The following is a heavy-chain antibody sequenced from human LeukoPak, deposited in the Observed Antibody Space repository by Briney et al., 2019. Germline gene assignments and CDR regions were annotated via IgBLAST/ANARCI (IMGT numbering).Heavy chain of an antibody. CDR1: GFTFDHYA. Sequence: GGSLRLSCAASGFTFDHYAMHWVRQGPGKGLEWVSSISWNSGSIGYADSVQGRFTISRDSAKNSLYLQMNSLRAEDTALYYCAKGHYYDTSGSIWPFDYWGQGTLVTVSS. D-gene: IGHD3-22*01. J-gene: IGHJ4*02. CDR3: AKGHYYDTSGSIWPFDY. CDR2: ISWNSGSI. V-gene: IGHV3-9*01.